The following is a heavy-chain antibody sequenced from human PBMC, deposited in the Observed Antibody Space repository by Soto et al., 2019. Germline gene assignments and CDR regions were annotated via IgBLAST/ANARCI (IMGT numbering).Heavy chain of an antibody. V-gene: IGHV3-49*03. Sequence: GSLRLSCTASGFTFGDYAMSWFRQAPGKGLEWVGFIRGKAYGGTTEYAASVKGRFTISRDDSKSIAYLQMNSLKTEDTAVYYCTREREYCTNGVCYYGYGMDVWGQGTTVTV. D-gene: IGHD2-8*01. J-gene: IGHJ6*02. CDR2: IRGKAYGGTT. CDR3: TREREYCTNGVCYYGYGMDV. CDR1: GFTFGDYA.